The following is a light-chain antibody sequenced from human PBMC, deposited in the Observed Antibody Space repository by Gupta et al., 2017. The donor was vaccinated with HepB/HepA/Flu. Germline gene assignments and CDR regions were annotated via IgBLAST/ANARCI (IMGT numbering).Light chain of an antibody. V-gene: IGLV3-21*02. J-gene: IGLJ2*01. CDR2: DDR. Sequence: RIYGGGNDIGTKNVHWYQQRPGQAPVLVIYDDRDRPSGIPERISGSNSGNTATLTISRVEAGDEADYYCQVWDRRSDHVVFGGGTKLTVL. CDR3: QVWDRRSDHVV. CDR1: DIGTKN.